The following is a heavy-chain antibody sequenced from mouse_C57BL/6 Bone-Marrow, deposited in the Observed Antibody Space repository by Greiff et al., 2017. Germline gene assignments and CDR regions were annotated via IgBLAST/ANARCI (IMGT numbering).Heavy chain of an antibody. Sequence: VQLQQPGAELVKPGASVKMSCKAYGYTFTSYWITWVKQRPGQGLAWIGDIYPGSGSTNYNEKFQSKATLTVDTSSSTAYMQLSSLTSEDSAVYYCAFYYYGSFYFDYWGQGTTLTVSS. J-gene: IGHJ2*01. D-gene: IGHD1-1*01. CDR2: IYPGSGST. CDR3: AFYYYGSFYFDY. V-gene: IGHV1-55*01. CDR1: GYTFTSYW.